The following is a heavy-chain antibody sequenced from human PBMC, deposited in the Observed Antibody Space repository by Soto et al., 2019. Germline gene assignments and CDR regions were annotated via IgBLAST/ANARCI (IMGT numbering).Heavy chain of an antibody. CDR2: IYYSGST. CDR1: GDSISSRSYY. Sequence: PSETLSLTCTVTGDSISSRSYYWGWIRQPPGKGLEWIGSIYYSGSTYNNPSLRSRVSMSIDTSNDQFSLKLKSVTAADTALYFCARQRTSVVTQASFDVWGPGSLVTVSS. CDR3: ARQRTSVVTQASFDV. J-gene: IGHJ4*02. V-gene: IGHV4-39*01. D-gene: IGHD2-21*02.